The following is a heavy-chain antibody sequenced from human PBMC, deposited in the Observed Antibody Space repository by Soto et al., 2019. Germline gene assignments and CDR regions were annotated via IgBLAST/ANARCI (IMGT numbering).Heavy chain of an antibody. J-gene: IGHJ5*02. Sequence: QVQLVQSGAEVKKPGSSVKVSCKASGGTFSSYTISWVRQAPGQGLEWMGRIIPILGIANYAQKFQGRVTITADKSTSTAYMELSSLRPEDTAVYYCARDLLEPYIVDTWFDPWGQGALVTVSS. CDR3: ARDLLEPYIVDTWFDP. V-gene: IGHV1-69*08. D-gene: IGHD2-15*01. CDR1: GGTFSSYT. CDR2: IIPILGIA.